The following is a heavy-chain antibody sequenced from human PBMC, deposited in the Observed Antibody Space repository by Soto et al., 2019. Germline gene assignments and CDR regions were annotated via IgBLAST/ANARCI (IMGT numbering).Heavy chain of an antibody. V-gene: IGHV4-61*01. D-gene: IGHD3-10*01. CDR2: IYYSGST. J-gene: IGHJ4*02. CDR1: GGSVSSGSYY. CDR3: ARAGGSYFDY. Sequence: QVQLQESGPGLVKPSETLSLTCTVSGGSVSSGSYYWSWIRQPPGKGLEWIGYIYYSGSTNYNPSLNSRVTISVDTSKNQFSLKLSSVTAADTAVYYCARAGGSYFDYWGQGTLVTVSS.